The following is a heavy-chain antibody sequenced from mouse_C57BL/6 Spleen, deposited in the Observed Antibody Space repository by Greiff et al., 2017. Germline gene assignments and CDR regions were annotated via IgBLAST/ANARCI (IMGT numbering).Heavy chain of an antibody. CDR3: ARARTGSYAMDY. Sequence: VQLKESGPELVKPGASVKISCKASGYSFTGYYMNWVKQSPEKSLEWIGEINPSTGGTTYNQKFKAKATLSVDKSSSTAYMQLKSLTSEDSAVYYCARARTGSYAMDYWGQGTSVTVSS. V-gene: IGHV1-42*01. CDR2: INPSTGGT. J-gene: IGHJ4*01. D-gene: IGHD4-1*01. CDR1: GYSFTGYY.